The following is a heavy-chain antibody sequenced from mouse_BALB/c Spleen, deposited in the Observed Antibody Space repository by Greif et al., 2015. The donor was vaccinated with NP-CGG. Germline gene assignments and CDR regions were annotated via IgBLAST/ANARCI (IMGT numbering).Heavy chain of an antibody. J-gene: IGHJ4*01. V-gene: IGHV14-4*02. CDR3: SLGFYAMDY. D-gene: IGHD4-1*01. Sequence: EVQLQQSGAELVRSGASVKLSCTASGFNIKDYYMHWVKQRPEQGLEWIGWIDPENGDTEYAPKFQGKATMTADTSSNTAYLQLSSLTSEDTAVYYCSLGFYAMDYWGQGTSVTVSS. CDR2: IDPENGDT. CDR1: GFNIKDYY.